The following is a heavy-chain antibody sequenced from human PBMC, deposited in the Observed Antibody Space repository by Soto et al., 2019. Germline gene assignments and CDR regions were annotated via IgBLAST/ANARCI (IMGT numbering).Heavy chain of an antibody. J-gene: IGHJ6*02. D-gene: IGHD6-19*01. Sequence: PETLSLTCTVSGGSISSYYWSWIRQPAGKGLEWIGRIYTSGSTNYNPSLKSRVTMSVDTSKNQFSLKLSSVTAADTAVYYCASLSSGWYHLYGMDVWGQGTTVTVSS. CDR3: ASLSSGWYHLYGMDV. CDR2: IYTSGST. V-gene: IGHV4-4*07. CDR1: GGSISSYY.